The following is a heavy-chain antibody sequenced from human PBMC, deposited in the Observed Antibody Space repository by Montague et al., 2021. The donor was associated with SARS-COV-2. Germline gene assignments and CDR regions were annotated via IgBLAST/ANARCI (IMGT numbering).Heavy chain of an antibody. CDR2: IYYSGRT. CDR3: ARGGGSGYRYYFDY. CDR1: GGSISSYY. V-gene: IGHV4-59*01. Sequence: SETLSLTCTVSGGSISSYYWNWIRQPPGKGLEWIGYIYYSGRTNYNPSLKSRVTISVDTSKNQFSLKLSSVTAADTAVYYCARGGGSGYRYYFDYWGRGSLVTVSS. D-gene: IGHD3-22*01. J-gene: IGHJ4*02.